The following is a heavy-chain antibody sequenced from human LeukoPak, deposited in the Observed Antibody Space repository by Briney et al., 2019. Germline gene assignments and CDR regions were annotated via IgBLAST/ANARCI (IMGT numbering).Heavy chain of an antibody. CDR2: ISWNSGII. D-gene: IGHD2-21*02. CDR1: GFKFDDYA. V-gene: IGHV3-9*01. CDR3: AREGLTVDAFDI. J-gene: IGHJ3*02. Sequence: PGGSLRLSCADSGFKFDDYAVHWVRQGPGKGLEWVSGISWNSGIIDYADSVKGRFTISRDNAKSSLFLQMNSLRVEDTALYYCAREGLTVDAFDIWGPGTVVTVSS.